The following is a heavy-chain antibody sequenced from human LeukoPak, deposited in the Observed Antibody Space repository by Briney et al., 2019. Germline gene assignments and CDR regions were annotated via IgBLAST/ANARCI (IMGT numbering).Heavy chain of an antibody. V-gene: IGHV3-21*01. CDR1: GFTFSSYN. CDR2: ISSSRNFL. D-gene: IGHD3-22*01. J-gene: IGHJ3*02. CDR3: PRDLSGLDAFDI. Sequence: GGSLRLSCAASGFTFSSYNMNWVRQAPGKGLEWVSSISSSRNFLYYADSLKGRFTISRDNAKNSLYLQMNSLRAEDTAVYYCPRDLSGLDAFDIWGQGTMVTVSS.